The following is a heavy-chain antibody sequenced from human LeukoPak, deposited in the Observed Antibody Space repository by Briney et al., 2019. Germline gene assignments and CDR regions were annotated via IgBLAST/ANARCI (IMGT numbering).Heavy chain of an antibody. V-gene: IGHV3-23*01. D-gene: IGHD5-18*01. J-gene: IGHJ4*02. Sequence: GGSLRLSCAASGFTFSSYWMHWVRQAPGKGLEWVSAISGSGGSTYYADSVKGRFTISRDNSKNTLYLQMNSLRAEDTAVYYCAKDSSYGYFVYWGQGTLVTVSS. CDR3: AKDSSYGYFVY. CDR2: ISGSGGST. CDR1: GFTFSSYW.